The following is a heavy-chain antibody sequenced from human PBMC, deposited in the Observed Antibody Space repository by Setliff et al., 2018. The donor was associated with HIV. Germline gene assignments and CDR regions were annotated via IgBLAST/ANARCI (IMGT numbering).Heavy chain of an antibody. J-gene: IGHJ2*01. CDR3: VGHYYDPLTGYYVWFFDV. CDR2: IKSKSDGGTT. D-gene: IGHD3-9*01. CDR1: GFTVSSDY. V-gene: IGHV3-15*05. Sequence: GGSLRLSCAASGFTVSSDYMSWVRQSPRKGLEWLARIKSKSDGGTTSYAAPVKDRFTISRDDSRNTLYLQMNSMKSDDTATYYCVGHYYDPLTGYYVWFFDVWGRGTLVTVSS.